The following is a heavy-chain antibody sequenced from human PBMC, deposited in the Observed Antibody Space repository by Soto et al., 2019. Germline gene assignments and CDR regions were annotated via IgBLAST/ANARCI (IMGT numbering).Heavy chain of an antibody. Sequence: EVQLVESGGSLVKPGGSLRLSCAASGFTFSTYNMNWVRQAPGKGLEWVSSISSSSSYIYYADSVKGRFTISRDNAKNSLYLQMNSLRAEDTAVYYCAKEDNYYYDSSGYRGGFQHWGQGTLVTVSS. CDR3: AKEDNYYYDSSGYRGGFQH. J-gene: IGHJ1*01. CDR1: GFTFSTYN. D-gene: IGHD3-22*01. V-gene: IGHV3-21*01. CDR2: ISSSSSYI.